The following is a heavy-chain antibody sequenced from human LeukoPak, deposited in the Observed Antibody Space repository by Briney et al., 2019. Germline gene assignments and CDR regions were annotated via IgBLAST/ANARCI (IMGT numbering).Heavy chain of an antibody. CDR2: IIPIFGTA. D-gene: IGHD6-13*01. CDR3: ARIGAIQQLANHFDY. V-gene: IGHV1-69*13. Sequence: SVKVSCKASGGTFSSYAISWVRQAPGQGLEWMGGIIPIFGTANYAQKFQGRVTITADESTSTAHMELSSLRSEDTAVYYCARIGAIQQLANHFDYWGQGTLVTVSS. J-gene: IGHJ4*02. CDR1: GGTFSSYA.